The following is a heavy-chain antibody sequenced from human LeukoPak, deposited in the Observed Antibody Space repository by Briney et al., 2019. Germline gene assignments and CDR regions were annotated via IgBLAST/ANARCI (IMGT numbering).Heavy chain of an antibody. Sequence: PGGSLRLTCAASGFTFSSYAMRWVGQAPGKGVEGGSANSGSGGSTYYADSVKGRVTISRDNSQNTLYLQMNSLRAEATAVYYCAKDTHSSGWSDYWGQGTLVTVSS. V-gene: IGHV3-23*01. D-gene: IGHD6-19*01. J-gene: IGHJ4*02. CDR1: GFTFSSYA. CDR2: NSGSGGST. CDR3: AKDTHSSGWSDY.